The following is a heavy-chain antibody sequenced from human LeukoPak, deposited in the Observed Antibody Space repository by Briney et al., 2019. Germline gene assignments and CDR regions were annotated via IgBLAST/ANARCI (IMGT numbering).Heavy chain of an antibody. D-gene: IGHD4-17*01. CDR2: INHSGST. CDR1: GGSFSGYY. J-gene: IGHJ4*02. CDR3: ARAPYYGDPSFDY. Sequence: SETLSLTYAVYGGSFSGYYWSWIRQPPGKGLEWIGEINHSGSTNYNPSLKSRVTISVDTSKNQFSLKLSSVTAADTAVYYCARAPYYGDPSFDYWGQGTLVTVSS. V-gene: IGHV4-34*01.